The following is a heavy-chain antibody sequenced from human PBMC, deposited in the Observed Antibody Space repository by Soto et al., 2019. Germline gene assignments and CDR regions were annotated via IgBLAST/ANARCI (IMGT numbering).Heavy chain of an antibody. CDR2: INHSGST. D-gene: IGHD6-19*01. V-gene: IGHV4-34*01. J-gene: IGHJ4*02. CDR1: GGSFSGYY. CDR3: ARVIAVAHFDY. Sequence: SETLSLTCAVYGGSFSGYYWSWIRQPPGKGLEWIGEINHSGSTNYNPSLKSRVTISVDTSKNQFPLKLSSVTAADTAVYYCARVIAVAHFDYWGQGTLVTVSS.